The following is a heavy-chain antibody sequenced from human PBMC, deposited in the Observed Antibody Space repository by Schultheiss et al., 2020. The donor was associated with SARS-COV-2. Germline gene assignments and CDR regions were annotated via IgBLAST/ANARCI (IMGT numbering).Heavy chain of an antibody. CDR2: IYWNDDK. D-gene: IGHD6-19*01. CDR3: ARTRYSSGWNWFDP. V-gene: IGHV2-5*01. J-gene: IGHJ5*02. Sequence: SGPTLVKPTQTLSLTCTFSGFSLTTSVVGVGWIRQPPGKALEWLALIYWNDDKCYSTSLKTRLTISKDTSKNQVVLTMTNMDPVDTATYYCARTRYSSGWNWFDPWGQGTLVTVSS. CDR1: GFSLTTSVVG.